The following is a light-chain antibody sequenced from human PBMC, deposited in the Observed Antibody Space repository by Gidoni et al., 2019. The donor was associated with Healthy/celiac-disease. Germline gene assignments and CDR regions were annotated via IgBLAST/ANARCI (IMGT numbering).Light chain of an antibody. CDR3: QQYGSSPLCT. CDR1: QSVSSSY. V-gene: IGKV3-20*01. Sequence: DIVLTQSPGTLSLSPGERATLSCRASQSVSSSYLAWYQQKPGQAPRLLIYGASSRATGIPDRFSGSVSGTDFTLTISRLEPEDVAVYYCQQYGSSPLCTFGHGTKVEIK. J-gene: IGKJ3*01. CDR2: GAS.